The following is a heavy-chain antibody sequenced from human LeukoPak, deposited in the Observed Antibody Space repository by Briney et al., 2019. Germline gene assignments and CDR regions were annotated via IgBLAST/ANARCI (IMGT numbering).Heavy chain of an antibody. Sequence: SQTLSLTCTVSGGSISSGDYYWSWIRQPPGKGLEWIGYIYYGGSTSYSPSLKSRVTISVDTSKNQFSLKLSSVTAADTAVYYCARGDPHDPKWGPDYWGQGALVTVSS. CDR3: ARGDPHDPKWGPDY. D-gene: IGHD1-26*01. J-gene: IGHJ4*02. CDR1: GGSISSGDYY. V-gene: IGHV4-30-4*08. CDR2: IYYGGST.